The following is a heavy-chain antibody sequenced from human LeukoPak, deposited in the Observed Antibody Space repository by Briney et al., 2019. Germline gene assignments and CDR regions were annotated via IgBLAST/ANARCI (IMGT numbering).Heavy chain of an antibody. Sequence: SETLSLTCTVSGGTISTYYWGWIRQAPGKGLEWIGSIYYSGNTYYNPSLKSRVTISVDTSKNQFSLKLSSVTAADAAVYYCARLQLWQKLYDYWGQGTLVTVSS. V-gene: IGHV4-39*07. D-gene: IGHD5-18*01. J-gene: IGHJ4*02. CDR3: ARLQLWQKLYDY. CDR1: GGTISTYY. CDR2: IYYSGNT.